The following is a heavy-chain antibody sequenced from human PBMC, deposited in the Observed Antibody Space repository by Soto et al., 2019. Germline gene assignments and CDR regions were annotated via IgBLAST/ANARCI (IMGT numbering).Heavy chain of an antibody. V-gene: IGHV1-18*01. D-gene: IGHD5-18*01. CDR1: GYTFTSYG. CDR3: ARDTWIQLWPTPLDI. Sequence: GASVKVSCKASGYTFTSYGISWVRQAPGQGLEWMGWISAYNGNTNYAQKLQGRVTMTTDTSTSTAYMELRSLRSDDTAVYYCARDTWIQLWPTPLDIWGQGTMVTVSS. CDR2: ISAYNGNT. J-gene: IGHJ3*02.